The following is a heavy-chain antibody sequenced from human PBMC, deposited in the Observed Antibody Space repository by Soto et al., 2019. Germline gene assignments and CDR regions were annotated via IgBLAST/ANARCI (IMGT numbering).Heavy chain of an antibody. D-gene: IGHD1-1*01. J-gene: IGHJ5*02. CDR1: GASVRSYH. CDR3: AKDRSTMRWFDP. CDR2: VQMSGTT. Sequence: PSETLSLTCAVSGASVRSYHWSWIRQAAGKGLEWIGRVQMSGTTNYNPSLKTRVTMSLDTSKNEVSLRMTSVTAADTAVYFCAKDRSTMRWFDPSGQVISVTVSP. V-gene: IGHV4-4*07.